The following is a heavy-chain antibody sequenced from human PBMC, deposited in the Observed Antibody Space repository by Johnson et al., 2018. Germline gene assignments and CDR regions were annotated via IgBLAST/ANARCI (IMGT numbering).Heavy chain of an antibody. J-gene: IGHJ6*03. CDR1: GFSFSSSA. V-gene: IGHV3-23*01. CDR3: AKDPYYDDGSAYSTSYYYYYMDV. D-gene: IGHD3-22*01. CDR2: MRGGGAST. Sequence: EQLLESGGGLVQPGGTLRLSCAASGFSFSSSAMAWVRQAPGKGLEWVSAMRGGGASTYSADSVKGRFAMSRDNSKNTLFMQMNRLRAEDSAMYYCAKDPYYDDGSAYSTSYYYYYMDVWGKGTTVTV.